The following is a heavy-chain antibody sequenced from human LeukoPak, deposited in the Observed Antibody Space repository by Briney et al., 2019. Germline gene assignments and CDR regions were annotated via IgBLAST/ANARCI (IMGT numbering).Heavy chain of an antibody. CDR2: SRNKGNSYST. Sequence: GGSLRLSCVTSGFTFSDYYMEWVRQAPGKGLEWVARSRNKGNSYSTAYAASVKGRFTLSRDDSKNSLYLQMNSLRTEDTAVYYCATSKTTATSGLDYWGQGTLVTVSS. V-gene: IGHV3-72*01. D-gene: IGHD4-11*01. CDR3: ATSKTTATSGLDY. J-gene: IGHJ4*02. CDR1: GFTFSDYY.